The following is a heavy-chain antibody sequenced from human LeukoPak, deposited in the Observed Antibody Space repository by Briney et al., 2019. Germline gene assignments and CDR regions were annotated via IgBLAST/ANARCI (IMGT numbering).Heavy chain of an antibody. V-gene: IGHV3-30-3*01. CDR3: ARGGYDILTGRADYYFDY. D-gene: IGHD3-9*01. Sequence: PGRSLRLSCAASGFTFSSYAMHWVRQAPGKGLEWVAVISYDGSNKYYADSVKGRFTISRDNSKNTLYLQMNSLRAEDTAVYYCARGGYDILTGRADYYFDYWGQGTLVTVSS. CDR2: ISYDGSNK. J-gene: IGHJ4*02. CDR1: GFTFSSYA.